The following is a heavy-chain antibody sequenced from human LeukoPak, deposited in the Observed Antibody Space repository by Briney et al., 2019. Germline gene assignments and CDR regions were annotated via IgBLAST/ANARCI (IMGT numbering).Heavy chain of an antibody. Sequence: ASVKVSCKASGGTSSRYAMNWVRQAPRQGLEWMGGIIPFFGSANYAQKFRGRLTITTDESTFTSYMELSSLRYEDTAVYYCARGRDQTNTGYYDHWGQGTLVTVSS. CDR3: ARGRDQTNTGYYDH. V-gene: IGHV1-69*05. CDR2: IIPFFGSA. J-gene: IGHJ4*02. D-gene: IGHD2-15*01. CDR1: GGTSSRYA.